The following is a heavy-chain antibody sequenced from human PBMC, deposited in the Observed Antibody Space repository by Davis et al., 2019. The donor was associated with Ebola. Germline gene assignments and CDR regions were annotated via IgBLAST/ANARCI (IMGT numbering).Heavy chain of an antibody. CDR3: ARETPLYYYDSSDYYGYWYFDL. J-gene: IGHJ2*01. V-gene: IGHV4-61*01. CDR2: IYYSGST. D-gene: IGHD3-22*01. CDR1: GGSVSSGSYY. Sequence: MPGGSLRLSCTVSGGSVSSGSYYWSWIRQPPGKGLEWIGYIYYSGSTNYNPSLKSRVTISVDTSKNQFSLKLSSVTAADTAVYYCARETPLYYYDSSDYYGYWYFDLWGRGTLVTVSS.